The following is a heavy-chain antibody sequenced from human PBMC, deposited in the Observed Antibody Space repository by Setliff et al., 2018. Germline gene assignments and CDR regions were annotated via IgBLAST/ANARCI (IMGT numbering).Heavy chain of an antibody. Sequence: PGGSLRLSCAASEFRFSDYNMNWVRQAPGKGLEWVSYISYGSTIFYADSVKGRFTVSRDNAKNSLFLEMKSLRVEDTAMYYCARGRLSPYDYWGQGTLVTVSS. CDR1: EFRFSDYN. CDR3: ARGRLSPYDY. V-gene: IGHV3-48*04. J-gene: IGHJ4*02. CDR2: ISYGSTI.